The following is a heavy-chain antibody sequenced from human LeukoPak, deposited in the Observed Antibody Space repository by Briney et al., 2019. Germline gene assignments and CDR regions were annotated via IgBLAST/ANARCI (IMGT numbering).Heavy chain of an antibody. V-gene: IGHV5-51*01. J-gene: IGHJ4*02. CDR1: GYSFTTYW. CDR3: ARQFRDSSGYYSYYFDY. CDR2: NYPGVSDT. Sequence: GESLKISSKGSGYSFTTYWIGWVRQMPGRLQEWMGINYPGVSDTRYSQSFQGQVPISADQSISTAYLQWSSLKASDTAMYYCARQFRDSSGYYSYYFDYWGQGTLVTVSS. D-gene: IGHD3-22*01.